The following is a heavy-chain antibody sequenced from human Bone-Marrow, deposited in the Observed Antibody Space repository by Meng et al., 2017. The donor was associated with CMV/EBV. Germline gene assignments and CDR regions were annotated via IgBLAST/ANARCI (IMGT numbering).Heavy chain of an antibody. V-gene: IGHV3-33*08. D-gene: IGHD3-3*01. J-gene: IGHJ6*02. CDR3: ARDDRRYDFWSGYPYYYYGMDV. CDR2: IWYDGSNK. Sequence: GESLKISCAASGFTVSSNYMSWVRQAPGKGLEWVAVIWYDGSNKYYADSVKGRFTISRDNSKNTLYLQMNSLRAEDTAVYYCARDDRRYDFWSGYPYYYYGMDVWGQGTTVTVS. CDR1: GFTVSSNY.